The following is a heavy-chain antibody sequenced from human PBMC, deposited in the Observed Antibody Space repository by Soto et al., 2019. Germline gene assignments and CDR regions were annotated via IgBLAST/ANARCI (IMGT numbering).Heavy chain of an antibody. V-gene: IGHV4-59*01. CDR1: GGSISSYY. CDR3: ASVVVAATHRWFDP. Sequence: SETLSLTCTVSGGSISSYYWSWIRQPPGKGLEWIGYIYYSGSTNYNPSLKSRVTISVDTSKNQFSLKLSSVTAADTAVYYCASVVVAATHRWFDPWGQGTLVTVSS. J-gene: IGHJ5*02. D-gene: IGHD2-15*01. CDR2: IYYSGST.